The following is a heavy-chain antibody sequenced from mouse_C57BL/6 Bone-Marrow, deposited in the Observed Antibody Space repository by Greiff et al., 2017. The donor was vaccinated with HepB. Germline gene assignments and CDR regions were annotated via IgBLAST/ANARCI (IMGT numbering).Heavy chain of an antibody. Sequence: QVQLQQPGAELVRPGSSVKLSCKASGYTFTSYWMHWVKQRPIQGLEWIGNIDPSDSETHYNQKFKDKATLTVDKSSSTAYMQLSSLTSEDSAVYYCALYYYGSSYDFDYWGQGTTLTVSS. D-gene: IGHD1-1*01. CDR2: IDPSDSET. V-gene: IGHV1-52*01. J-gene: IGHJ2*01. CDR3: ALYYYGSSYDFDY. CDR1: GYTFTSYW.